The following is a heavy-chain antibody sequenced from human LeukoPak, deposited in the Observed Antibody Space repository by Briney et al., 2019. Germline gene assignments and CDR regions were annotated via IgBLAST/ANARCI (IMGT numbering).Heavy chain of an antibody. V-gene: IGHV4-30-4*07. D-gene: IGHD2-21*02. CDR2: IYYSGST. Sequence: PSQTLSLTCAVSGGSISSGGYSWSWIRQPPGKGLEWIGYIYYSGSTSYNPSLKSRVTISVDTSKNQFSLKLSSVTAADTAVYYCARGWRPAYCGGDCHRHFDYWGQGTLVTVSS. J-gene: IGHJ4*02. CDR1: GGSISSGGYS. CDR3: ARGWRPAYCGGDCHRHFDY.